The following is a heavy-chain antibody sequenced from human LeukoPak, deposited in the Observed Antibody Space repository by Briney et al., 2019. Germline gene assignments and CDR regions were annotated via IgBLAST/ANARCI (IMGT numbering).Heavy chain of an antibody. V-gene: IGHV1-2*02. CDR2: IHPASANT. D-gene: IGHD1-7*01. CDR1: GYSFSEHF. Sequence: ASVKVSCKASGYSFSEHFFHWMRKDRGQGLQYLGWIHPASANTVYAQMFHGRVTMTRDTPATTTYMELSSLRSDDTAVYYCARDLRPANLWGQGTLVTVSS. J-gene: IGHJ4*02. CDR3: ARDLRPANL.